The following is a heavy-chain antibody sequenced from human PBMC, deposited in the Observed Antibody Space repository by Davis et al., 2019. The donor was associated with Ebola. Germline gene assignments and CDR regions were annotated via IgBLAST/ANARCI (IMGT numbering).Heavy chain of an antibody. J-gene: IGHJ4*02. CDR1: VITFSSYA. V-gene: IGHV3-23*01. D-gene: IGHD6-19*01. Sequence: GESLKISCTDSVITFSSYAMTWVRQAPGKGLEWVSAISGSGGSTYYADSAKGRFTISRDNAKNSLYLQMNSLRAEDTAVYYCARVSSGLDYWGQGTLVTVSS. CDR3: ARVSSGLDY. CDR2: ISGSGGST.